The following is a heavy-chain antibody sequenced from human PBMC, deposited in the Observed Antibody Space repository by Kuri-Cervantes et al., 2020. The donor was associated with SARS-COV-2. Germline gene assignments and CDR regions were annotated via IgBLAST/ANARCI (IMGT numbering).Heavy chain of an antibody. V-gene: IGHV1-18*04. CDR2: INGYNDNT. CDR1: GYTFTNYG. Sequence: ASVKVSCKASGYTFTNYGISWVRQAPGQGLEWMGWINGYNDNTKYAQKLQGRVTMTTDTSTSTAYMELRSLRSDDTAVYYCARGIVVVVAAMGYFDYWGLGTLVTVSS. CDR3: ARGIVVVVAAMGYFDY. J-gene: IGHJ4*02. D-gene: IGHD2-15*01.